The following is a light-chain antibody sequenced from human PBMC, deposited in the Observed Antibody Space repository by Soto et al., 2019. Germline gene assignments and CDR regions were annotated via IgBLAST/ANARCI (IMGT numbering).Light chain of an antibody. CDR1: QSISSW. V-gene: IGKV1-5*03. J-gene: IGKJ1*01. Sequence: DIQMTQSPSTLSASVGDRVTITCRASQSISSWLAWYQQKPGKAPKLLIYKASTLQSGVPSRFSGSGSGTEFTLAISSLQRDDSATYFCQQYNDNWTFGQGTNVE. CDR3: QQYNDNWT. CDR2: KAS.